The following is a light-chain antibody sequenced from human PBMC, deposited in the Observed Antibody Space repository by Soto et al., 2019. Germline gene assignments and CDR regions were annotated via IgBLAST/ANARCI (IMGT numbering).Light chain of an antibody. Sequence: QSVLTQSPSASASLGASVKLTCTLSSGHSSYAIAWHQQQPEKGPRYLMKLNSDGTYINGDGIPDRFSGSSSGTERYLTISSLQSEDEADYYCQTWGTGIQVFGGGTKVTVL. CDR3: QTWGTGIQV. CDR2: LNSDGTY. CDR1: SGHSSYA. V-gene: IGLV4-69*01. J-gene: IGLJ2*01.